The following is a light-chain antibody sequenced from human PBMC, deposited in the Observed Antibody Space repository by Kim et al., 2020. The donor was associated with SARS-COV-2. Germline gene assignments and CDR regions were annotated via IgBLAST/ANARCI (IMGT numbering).Light chain of an antibody. Sequence: EIVLTQSPGTLSLSPGERATLSCRASQSVSSSYVAWYQQKRGQAPRLLIYAASSRATGIPDRFSGSGSGTDFTLTISRLETEDFAVYYCQQYGSSPLTFGQGATVDIK. J-gene: IGKJ1*01. CDR2: AAS. CDR3: QQYGSSPLT. CDR1: QSVSSSY. V-gene: IGKV3-20*01.